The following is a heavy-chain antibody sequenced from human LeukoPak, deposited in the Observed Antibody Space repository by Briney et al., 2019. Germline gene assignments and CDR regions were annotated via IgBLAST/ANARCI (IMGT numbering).Heavy chain of an antibody. CDR2: ISGSGGST. V-gene: IGHV3-23*01. CDR3: AKDRKRSLDIVVVPAAMSNWFDP. J-gene: IGHJ5*02. D-gene: IGHD2-2*03. Sequence: PGGSLRLSCAASGFTFSSYAMSWVRQAPGKGLEWVSAISGSGGSTYYADSVKGRFTISRDNSKNTLYLQMNSLRAEDTAVYYCAKDRKRSLDIVVVPAAMSNWFDPWGQGTLVTVSS. CDR1: GFTFSSYA.